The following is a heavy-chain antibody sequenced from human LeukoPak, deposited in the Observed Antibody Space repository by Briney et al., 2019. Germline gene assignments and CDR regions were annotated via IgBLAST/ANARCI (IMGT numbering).Heavy chain of an antibody. CDR2: IYYSGST. J-gene: IGHJ4*02. D-gene: IGHD3-22*01. CDR3: ARDSAMVRDYYDSSGYGIPFDY. V-gene: IGHV4-30-4*01. Sequence: KPSETLSLTCTVSGFSISSGAYYWGWIRQPPGKGLEWIVYIYYSGSTYYNPSLKSLITLSVDTSKSQVSLKLSSVTAADTAVYYCARDSAMVRDYYDSSGYGIPFDYWGQGTLVTVSS. CDR1: GFSISSGAYY.